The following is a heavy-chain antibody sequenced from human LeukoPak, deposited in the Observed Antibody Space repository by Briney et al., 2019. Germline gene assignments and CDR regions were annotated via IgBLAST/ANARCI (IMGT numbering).Heavy chain of an antibody. J-gene: IGHJ6*02. V-gene: IGHV3-74*01. CDR2: IIGDGSST. CDR3: ARGDCTNGVCYTNYYYYYGMDV. D-gene: IGHD2-8*01. Sequence: TGGSLRLSCAASGFTFSSHWMHWVRQAPGKGLVWVSRIIGDGSSTSYADSVKGRFTISRDNAKNTLYLQMNSLRAEDTAVYYCARGDCTNGVCYTNYYYYYGMDVWGQGTTVTVSS. CDR1: GFTFSSHW.